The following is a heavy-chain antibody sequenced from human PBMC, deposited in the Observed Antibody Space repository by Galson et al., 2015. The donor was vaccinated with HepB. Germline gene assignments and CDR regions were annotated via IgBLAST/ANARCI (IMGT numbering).Heavy chain of an antibody. V-gene: IGHV3-48*01. CDR1: GFTFSSYS. Sequence: SLRLSCAASGFTFSSYSMNWVRQAPGKGLEWVSYISSSSSTIYYADSVKGRFTISRDNAKNSLYLQMNSLRAEDTAVYYCARDPPVTETDYYYYMDVWGKGTTVTVSS. CDR3: ARDPPVTETDYYYYMDV. D-gene: IGHD4-17*01. CDR2: ISSSSSTI. J-gene: IGHJ6*03.